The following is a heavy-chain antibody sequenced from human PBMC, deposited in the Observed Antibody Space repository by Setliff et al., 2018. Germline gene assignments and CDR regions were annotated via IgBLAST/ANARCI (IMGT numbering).Heavy chain of an antibody. D-gene: IGHD4-4*01. Sequence: ASVKVSCKASGYTFTSYGISWVRQAPGQGLERMGRISAYNGNTNYAQKLQGRVTMTTDTSTSTAYMELRSLRSDDTAVYYCARGNSNYYLFDYWGQGTLVTVSS. V-gene: IGHV1-18*01. CDR1: GYTFTSYG. CDR3: ARGNSNYYLFDY. CDR2: ISAYNGNT. J-gene: IGHJ4*02.